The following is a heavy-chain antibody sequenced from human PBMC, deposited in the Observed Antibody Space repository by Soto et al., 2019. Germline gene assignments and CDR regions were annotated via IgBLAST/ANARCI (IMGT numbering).Heavy chain of an antibody. V-gene: IGHV3-30*04. J-gene: IGHJ4*02. CDR1: GFTFSSYA. CDR3: AKVSRDYYDSSGYTDY. Sequence: QVQLVESGGGVVQPGRSLRLSCAASGFTFSSYAMHWVRQAPGKGLEWVAVISYDGSNKYYADSVKGRFTISRDNSKNTLYLQMNSLRAEDTAVYYCAKVSRDYYDSSGYTDYWGQGTLVTVSS. D-gene: IGHD3-22*01. CDR2: ISYDGSNK.